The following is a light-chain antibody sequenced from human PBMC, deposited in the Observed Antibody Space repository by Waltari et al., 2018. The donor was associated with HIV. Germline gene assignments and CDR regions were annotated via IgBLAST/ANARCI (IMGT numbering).Light chain of an antibody. V-gene: IGKV3-15*01. CDR2: DAS. CDR3: QAFGGT. J-gene: IGKJ3*01. CDR1: RSVRNR. Sequence: VMTQSPATLSVSPGQRATLSCGASRSVRNRLAWYQQRPGQSPRLLIYDASTRATGVPDRFSASGSGTEFTLTITSLQSEDFALYYCQAFGGTFGPGTRV.